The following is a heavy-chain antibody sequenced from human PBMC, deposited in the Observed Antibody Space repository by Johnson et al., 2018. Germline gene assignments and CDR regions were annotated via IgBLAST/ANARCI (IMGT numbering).Heavy chain of an antibody. CDR2: INPRGGST. Sequence: QVQLVESGAEVKKPGTSVNVSCKASGYTFTRYYIQWVRQAPGQGLEGRGVINPRGGSTGDAQKFKGRVPMTRDTSASAVYMELRSLRSEDTAMYYCARVTVSEDAFEIWGQGTMVTVSS. V-gene: IGHV1-46*01. CDR3: ARVTVSEDAFEI. D-gene: IGHD1-20*01. J-gene: IGHJ3*02. CDR1: GYTFTRYY.